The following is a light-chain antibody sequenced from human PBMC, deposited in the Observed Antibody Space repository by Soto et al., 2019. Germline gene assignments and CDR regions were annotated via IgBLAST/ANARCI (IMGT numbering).Light chain of an antibody. V-gene: IGKV3-20*01. CDR2: GAS. CDR1: QSVDSRF. Sequence: EIVLTQSPGTLSLSPGERATLSCRASQSVDSRFLAWYQQKRGQAPRVLMYGASITDTGIPNRFSRSGSGPEFTRSIRRPEPEDFAVYYCQQDDSSRTFGQGTKLEMK. J-gene: IGKJ1*01. CDR3: QQDDSSRT.